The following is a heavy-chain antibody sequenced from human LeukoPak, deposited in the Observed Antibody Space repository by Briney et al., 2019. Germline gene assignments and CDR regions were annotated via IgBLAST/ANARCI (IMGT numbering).Heavy chain of an antibody. V-gene: IGHV4-39*01. CDR1: GGSISSSSYY. Sequence: PSETLSLTCTVSGGSISSSSYYWGWIRQPPGKGLEWIGSIYYSGSTYYNPSLKSRVTISVDTSKNQFSLKLSSVTAADTAVYYCATRGQDSSGHFAYCGQGTLFTVSS. D-gene: IGHD3-22*01. CDR3: ATRGQDSSGHFAY. CDR2: IYYSGST. J-gene: IGHJ4*02.